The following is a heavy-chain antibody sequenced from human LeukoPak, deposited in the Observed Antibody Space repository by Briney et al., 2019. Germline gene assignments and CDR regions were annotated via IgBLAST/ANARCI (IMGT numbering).Heavy chain of an antibody. V-gene: IGHV1-46*01. D-gene: IGHD3-22*01. J-gene: IGHJ4*02. CDR2: INPSGGST. CDR3: ARGYYYDSSGYPPFEY. Sequence: EASVKVSCKASGYTFTSYYMHWVRQAPGQGLEWMGIINPSGGSTSYAQKFQGRVTMTRDTSTSTVYMELSSLRSEDTAVYYCARGYYYDSSGYPPFEYWGQGTLVTVSS. CDR1: GYTFTSYY.